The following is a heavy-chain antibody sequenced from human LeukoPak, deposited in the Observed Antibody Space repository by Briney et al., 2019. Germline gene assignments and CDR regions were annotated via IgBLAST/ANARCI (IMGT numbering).Heavy chain of an antibody. CDR3: VKRTLYYGMDV. J-gene: IGHJ6*02. CDR2: INHSGST. CDR1: GGSFSGYY. Sequence: MTSETLSLTCAVYGGSFSGYYWSWIRQPPGKGLEWIGEINHSGSTNYNPSLKSRVTISVDTSKNQFSLKLSSMTAADTAVYYCVKRTLYYGMDVWGQGTTVTVSS. V-gene: IGHV4-34*01.